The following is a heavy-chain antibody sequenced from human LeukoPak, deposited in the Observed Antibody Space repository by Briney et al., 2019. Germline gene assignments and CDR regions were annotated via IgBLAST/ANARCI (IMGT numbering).Heavy chain of an antibody. Sequence: GASLRLSCAASGFTFSSYWMSWVRQAPGKGLEWVANIKQDGGEKYYVDSVKGRFTISRDNAKNSLYLQMNSLRAEDTAVYYCARVRGSYGDYAGDAFDIWVQGTMVTVSS. CDR1: GFTFSSYW. D-gene: IGHD4-17*01. V-gene: IGHV3-7*01. CDR2: IKQDGGEK. J-gene: IGHJ3*02. CDR3: ARVRGSYGDYAGDAFDI.